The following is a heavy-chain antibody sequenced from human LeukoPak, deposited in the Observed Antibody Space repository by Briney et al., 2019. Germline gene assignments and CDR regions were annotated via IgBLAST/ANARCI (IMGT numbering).Heavy chain of an antibody. D-gene: IGHD6-19*01. Sequence: SETLSLTCTVSGGSISSYYWSWIRQPPGKGLEWIGYIYYSGSTNYNPSLKSRVTISVDTSKNQFSLKLSSVTAADTAVYYCARRGRLIAVAAPDAFDIWGQGTMVTVSS. CDR3: ARRGRLIAVAAPDAFDI. CDR2: IYYSGST. J-gene: IGHJ3*02. V-gene: IGHV4-59*12. CDR1: GGSISSYY.